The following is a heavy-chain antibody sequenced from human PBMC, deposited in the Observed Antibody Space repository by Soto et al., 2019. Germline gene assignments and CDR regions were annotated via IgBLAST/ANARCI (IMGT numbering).Heavy chain of an antibody. J-gene: IGHJ4*02. CDR1: GGSISSYR. CDR2: ISNNGHT. Sequence: QVQLQESGPGLVKPSETLSLTCTVSGGSISSYRWSWIRQHAWKGLEWIGRISNNGHTQYNPSLKSRVTVSVDTSRNQFSLNLHSVTTADSSVYFCGRESGETWDYEAYWGQGTPVTVSS. D-gene: IGHD1-7*01. V-gene: IGHV4-4*07. CDR3: GRESGETWDYEAY.